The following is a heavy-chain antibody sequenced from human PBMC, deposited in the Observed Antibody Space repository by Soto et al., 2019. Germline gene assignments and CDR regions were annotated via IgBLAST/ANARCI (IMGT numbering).Heavy chain of an antibody. CDR3: ARPRSPYCTNGVCYNRGDPFDF. J-gene: IGHJ4*02. V-gene: IGHV3-23*01. CDR2: ISGSGDST. Sequence: GGSLRLSCAASGFTFSNYAMSWVRQAPGKGLEWVSGISGSGDSTNYADSVKGRFAISRDNSMNTLYLQVSSLRVEDTAAYFCARPRSPYCTNGVCYNRGDPFDFWGQGTVVTVSS. D-gene: IGHD2-8*01. CDR1: GFTFSNYA.